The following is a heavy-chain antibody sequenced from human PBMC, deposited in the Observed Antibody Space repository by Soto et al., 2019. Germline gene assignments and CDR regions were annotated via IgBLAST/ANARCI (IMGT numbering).Heavy chain of an antibody. CDR2: ISYTVDA. J-gene: IGHJ4*02. Sequence: HVQLQESGPGLVKPSQPLSLTCSVSAGSISRYYWGWVRKSPEEGLEWIAHISYTVDASYNPSHKSRVTISLDTSKNQIALSLMSVTAADTAVYYCVGSLMSRAMESFDYWGQGTLVTVTS. D-gene: IGHD5-18*01. CDR3: VGSLMSRAMESFDY. CDR1: AGSISRYY. V-gene: IGHV4-59*01.